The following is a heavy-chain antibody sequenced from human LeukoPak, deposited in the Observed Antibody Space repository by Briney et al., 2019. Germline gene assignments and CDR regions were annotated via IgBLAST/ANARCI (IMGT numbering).Heavy chain of an antibody. V-gene: IGHV4-59*01. J-gene: IGHJ4*02. D-gene: IGHD3-16*01. CDR1: GGSISSYY. CDR3: GXXXGGDSRLAFDY. CDR2: IYYSGST. Sequence: PSETLSLTCTVSGGSISSYYWSWIRQPPGKGLEWIGYIYYSGSTNYNPSLKSRVTISVDTSKNQFSLKLSSVTAADTAVYYCGXXXGGDSRLAFDYWGQGTLVTVSP.